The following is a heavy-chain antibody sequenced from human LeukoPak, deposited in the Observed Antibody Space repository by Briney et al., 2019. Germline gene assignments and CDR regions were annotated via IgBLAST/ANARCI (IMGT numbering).Heavy chain of an antibody. Sequence: TSVRVSCKASGYTFTTYDINWVRQATGQGLEWMGWMNPNSGNTGYAQKFQGRVTMTRNTSISTAFMELSGLRSEDTAVYFCARRNTAMVAGLDYWGQGSLVTVSS. CDR1: GYTFTTYD. D-gene: IGHD5-18*01. V-gene: IGHV1-8*01. J-gene: IGHJ4*02. CDR3: ARRNTAMVAGLDY. CDR2: MNPNSGNT.